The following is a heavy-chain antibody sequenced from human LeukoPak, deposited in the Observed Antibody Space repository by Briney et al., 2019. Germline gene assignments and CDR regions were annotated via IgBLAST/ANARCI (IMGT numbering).Heavy chain of an antibody. J-gene: IGHJ6*03. D-gene: IGHD3-22*01. CDR2: IYTSGST. CDR3: ARGSGSSGSHYYYMDV. CDR1: GGSISSGSYY. V-gene: IGHV4-61*02. Sequence: SETLSLTCTVSGGSISSGSYYWSWIRQPAGKGLEWIGRIYTSGSTNYNPSLKSRVTISVDTSKNQFSLKLSSVTAADTAVYYCARGSGSSGSHYYYMDVWGKGTTATVSS.